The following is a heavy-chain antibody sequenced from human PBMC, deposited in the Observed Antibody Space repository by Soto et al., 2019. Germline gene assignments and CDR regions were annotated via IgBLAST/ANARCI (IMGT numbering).Heavy chain of an antibody. J-gene: IGHJ4*02. CDR2: IYPGDSDT. D-gene: IGHD3-10*01. V-gene: IGHV5-51*03. CDR3: AVGPSRRVLLWFGELLGVDY. CDR1: GYSFTSYW. Sequence: EVQLVQSGAEVKKPGESLKISCKGSGYSFTSYWIGWVRQMPGKGLEWMGIIYPGDSDTRYSPSFQGQVTISADKSISTAYLQWSSLKASDTAMYYCAVGPSRRVLLWFGELLGVDYWGQGTLVTVSS.